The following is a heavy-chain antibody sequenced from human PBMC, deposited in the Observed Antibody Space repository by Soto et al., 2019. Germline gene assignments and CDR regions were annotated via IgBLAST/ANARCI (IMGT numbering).Heavy chain of an antibody. J-gene: IGHJ6*03. CDR3: ARGRDYGDIYYYYYYMDV. Sequence: GSLRLSCAASGFTFRTSAMSWVRRAPGKGLEWIGYIYYSGSTNYNPSLKSRVTISVDTSKNQFSLKLSSVTAADTAVYYCARGRDYGDIYYYYYYMDVWGKGTTVTVSS. D-gene: IGHD4-17*01. CDR1: GFTFRTSA. V-gene: IGHV4-59*01. CDR2: IYYSGST.